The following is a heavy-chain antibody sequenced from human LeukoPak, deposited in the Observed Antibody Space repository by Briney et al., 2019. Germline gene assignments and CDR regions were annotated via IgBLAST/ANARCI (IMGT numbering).Heavy chain of an antibody. V-gene: IGHV3-66*01. CDR1: GFTVSSNY. CDR2: IYSGGGT. J-gene: IGHJ3*02. CDR3: ARDAEGIDAFDI. Sequence: GGSLRLSCAASGFTVSSNYMSWVRQAPGKGLEWVSVIYSGGGTYYADSVKGRFTISRDNSKNTLYFQMNSLRAEDTAVYYCARDAEGIDAFDIWGQGTMVTVSS.